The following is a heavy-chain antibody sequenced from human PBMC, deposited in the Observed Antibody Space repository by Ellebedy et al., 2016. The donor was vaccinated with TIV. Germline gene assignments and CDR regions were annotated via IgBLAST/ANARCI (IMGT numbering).Heavy chain of an antibody. D-gene: IGHD3-3*01. CDR3: VGFGVFNI. Sequence: PGGSLRLSCTASGFTFSSYCMSWLRQAPGKGLEWVAHIKTDGSGTYYVDSVKGRFTISRENAKNALFLQMDGLRVDYSSVYYCVGFGVFNIWGQGAPVTVSS. J-gene: IGHJ4*02. V-gene: IGHV3-7*01. CDR1: GFTFSSYC. CDR2: IKTDGSGT.